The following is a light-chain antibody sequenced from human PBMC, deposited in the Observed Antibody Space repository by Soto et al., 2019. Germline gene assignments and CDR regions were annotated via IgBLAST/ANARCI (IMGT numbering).Light chain of an antibody. J-gene: IGKJ4*01. CDR3: QQYNNWPPLT. V-gene: IGKV3-15*01. CDR1: QSVSSN. CDR2: GVS. Sequence: EIVLTQSPATLSLSQGESATLSCRASQSVSSNLAWYQQKPGQAPRLLIYGVSTRATGIPARFSGRGSETKFTLTIRRLQSEDFAVYYCQQYNNWPPLTFGGWTKLDIK.